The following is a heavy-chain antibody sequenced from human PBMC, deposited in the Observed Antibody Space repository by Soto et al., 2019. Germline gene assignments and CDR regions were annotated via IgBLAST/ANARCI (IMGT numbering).Heavy chain of an antibody. CDR2: FKHSGGT. D-gene: IGHD6-19*01. Sequence: QVHLQQWGAGLLKPSETLSLTCGVYDGSFSDYYWCWIRQPPGKGLEWIGEFKHSGGTNYSPSLKSRVTFLGDTSNNQFSLKLTSVTAADRAMYYCARQVVGLAVTQVWGQGTLVTVSS. V-gene: IGHV4-34*01. CDR3: ARQVVGLAVTQV. CDR1: DGSFSDYY. J-gene: IGHJ4*02.